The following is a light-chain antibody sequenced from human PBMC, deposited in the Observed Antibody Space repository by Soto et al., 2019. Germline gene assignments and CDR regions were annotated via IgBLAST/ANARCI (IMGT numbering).Light chain of an antibody. Sequence: DIVMTQSPLSLPVTPGEPASISFRSSQSLLHSNGYNYLAWYQQKPGKAPKLLIYDASSLESGVPSRFSGSGSGTDFTLTITRLEPEDFAMYYCQRYDSLRTFGQGTKVDIK. CDR3: QRYDSLRT. J-gene: IGKJ1*01. V-gene: IGKV2-28*01. CDR2: DAS. CDR1: QSLLHSNGYNY.